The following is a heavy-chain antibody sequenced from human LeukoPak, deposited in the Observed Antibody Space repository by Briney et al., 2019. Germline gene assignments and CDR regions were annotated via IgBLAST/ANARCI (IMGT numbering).Heavy chain of an antibody. Sequence: ASVKVSCKASGYTFTSYDINWVRQATGQGLEWMGWMNPNSGNTGYAQKFQGRVTMTRNTSISTAYMELSSLRSEDTAVYYCARGRMARYCSGGSCYSRVDYWGQGTLVTVS. D-gene: IGHD2-15*01. J-gene: IGHJ4*02. CDR2: MNPNSGNT. CDR1: GYTFTSYD. CDR3: ARGRMARYCSGGSCYSRVDY. V-gene: IGHV1-8*01.